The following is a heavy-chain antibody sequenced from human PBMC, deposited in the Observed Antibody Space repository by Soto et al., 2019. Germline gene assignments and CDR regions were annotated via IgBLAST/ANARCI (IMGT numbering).Heavy chain of an antibody. D-gene: IGHD6-19*01. CDR3: PRPAFEWLVQAYFDY. CDR2: IIPIFGTA. CDR1: GGTCSSYA. V-gene: IGHV1-69*06. J-gene: IGHJ4*02. Sequence: ASVKVSCKASGGTCSSYAISWVRQAPGQGLEWMGGIIPIFGTANYAQKFQGRVTITADKSTSTAYMELSSLRSEDTAVYSCPRPAFEWLVQAYFDYWGQGTLVTVSS.